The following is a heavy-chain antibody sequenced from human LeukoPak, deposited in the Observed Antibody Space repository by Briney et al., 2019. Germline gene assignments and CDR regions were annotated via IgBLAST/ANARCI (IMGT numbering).Heavy chain of an antibody. J-gene: IGHJ4*02. CDR1: GLTVSSNY. CDR3: ARAGHSGWYHFDY. D-gene: IGHD6-19*01. CDR2: IYSAGNT. V-gene: IGHV3-66*01. Sequence: GGSLRLSCAPSGLTVSSNYMSWVRQSPGKGLEWVSIIYSAGNTFYADSVKGRFTISRDNFENTLFLQMDSLKVEDTAVYYCARAGHSGWYHFDYWGQGTLVTVSS.